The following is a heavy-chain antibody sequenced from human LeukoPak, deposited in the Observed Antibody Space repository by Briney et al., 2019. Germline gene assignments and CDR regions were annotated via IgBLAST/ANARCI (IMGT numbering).Heavy chain of an antibody. Sequence: GGSLRLSCAASGFTVSSNYMSWVRQAPGKGLEWVSSISGNGGSTQYADSVQGRFAISRDNSKNTLYLQINSLRAEDTAVYYCAKDPNGDYIGTFDIWGQGTMVTVSS. D-gene: IGHD4-17*01. V-gene: IGHV3-23*01. CDR3: AKDPNGDYIGTFDI. J-gene: IGHJ3*02. CDR2: ISGNGGST. CDR1: GFTVSSNY.